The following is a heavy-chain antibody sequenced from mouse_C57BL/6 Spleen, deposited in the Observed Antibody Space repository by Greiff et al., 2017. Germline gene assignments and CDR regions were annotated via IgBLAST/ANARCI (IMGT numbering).Heavy chain of an antibody. J-gene: IGHJ1*03. CDR1: GYTFTSYW. V-gene: IGHV1-72*01. Sequence: QVQLQQPGAELVKPGASVKLSCKASGYTFTSYWMHWVKQRPGRSLEWIGRIDPNSGGTKYNEKFKSKATLTVDTPSSTAYMQLRSLTSEDSAVYYCAGGSLPGCFDVWGTGTTVTVSS. CDR2: IDPNSGGT. CDR3: AGGSLPGCFDV.